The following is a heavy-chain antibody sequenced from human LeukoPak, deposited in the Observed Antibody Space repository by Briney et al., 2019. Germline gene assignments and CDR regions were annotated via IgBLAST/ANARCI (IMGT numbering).Heavy chain of an antibody. D-gene: IGHD4-17*01. CDR3: ARDDYGDLQTFDY. Sequence: GGSLRLSCAASGFTFSSYGMHWVRQAPGKGLEWVAVIWYDGSNKYYADSVKGRFTISRDNSKNTLYLQMNSLRAEDTAVYYCARDDYGDLQTFDYWGQGTLVTVSS. V-gene: IGHV3-33*01. CDR2: IWYDGSNK. J-gene: IGHJ4*02. CDR1: GFTFSSYG.